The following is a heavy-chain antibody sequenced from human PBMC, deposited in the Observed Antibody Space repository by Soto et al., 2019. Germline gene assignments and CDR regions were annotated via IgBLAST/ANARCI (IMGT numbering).Heavy chain of an antibody. J-gene: IGHJ3*02. CDR1: GGSFSGYY. CDR2: INHSGST. Sequence: QVQLQQWGAGLLKPSETLSLTCAVYGGSFSGYYWSWIRQPPGKGLEWIGEINHSGSTSYNPSLKSRVTISVDTSKNQFSLKLSSVTAADTAVYYCARPSLTLSNAFDIWGQGTMVTVSS. D-gene: IGHD3-16*01. V-gene: IGHV4-34*01. CDR3: ARPSLTLSNAFDI.